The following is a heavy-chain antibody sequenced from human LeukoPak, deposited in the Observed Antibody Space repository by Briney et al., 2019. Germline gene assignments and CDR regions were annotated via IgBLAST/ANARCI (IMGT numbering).Heavy chain of an antibody. Sequence: PGGSLRLACAASGFRFSSYAMSWVRQAPGKGLEWVSSISSSSSYIYYADSVKGRFTISRDNAKNSLYLQMNSLRAEDTAVYYCAGYWDSSSDYWGQGTLVTVSS. CDR2: ISSSSSYI. CDR1: GFRFSSYA. V-gene: IGHV3-21*01. CDR3: AGYWDSSSDY. D-gene: IGHD6-6*01. J-gene: IGHJ4*02.